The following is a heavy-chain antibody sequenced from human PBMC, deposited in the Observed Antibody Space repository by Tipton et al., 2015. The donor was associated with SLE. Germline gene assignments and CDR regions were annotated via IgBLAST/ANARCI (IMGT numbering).Heavy chain of an antibody. CDR2: IYTSGST. CDR1: GGSISSYY. D-gene: IGHD4-11*01. Sequence: GLVKPSETLSLTCTVSGGSISSYYWSWIRQPPGKGLGWIGYIYTSGSTNYNPSLKSRVTISVDTSKNQFSLKLSSVTAADTAVYYCARVEPDDYTIDYWGQGTLVTVSS. V-gene: IGHV4-4*09. J-gene: IGHJ4*02. CDR3: ARVEPDDYTIDY.